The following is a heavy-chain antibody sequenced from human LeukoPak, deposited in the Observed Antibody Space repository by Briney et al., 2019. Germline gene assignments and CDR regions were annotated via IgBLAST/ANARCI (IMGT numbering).Heavy chain of an antibody. Sequence: GGSLRLSCAASGFTFSSYSMNWVRQAPGKGLEWVSSISSSSSYIYYADSVKGRFTISRDNAKNSLYLQMNSLRAEDTAVYYCAKGADQYYDFWSGYYSDYWGQGTLVTVSS. CDR3: AKGADQYYDFWSGYYSDY. V-gene: IGHV3-21*01. D-gene: IGHD3-3*01. CDR2: ISSSSSYI. CDR1: GFTFSSYS. J-gene: IGHJ4*02.